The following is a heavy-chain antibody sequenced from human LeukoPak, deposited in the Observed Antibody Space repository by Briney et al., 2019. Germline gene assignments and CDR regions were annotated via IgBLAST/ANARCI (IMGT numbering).Heavy chain of an antibody. CDR1: GFTFSSYS. J-gene: IGHJ4*02. V-gene: IGHV3-48*04. Sequence: GGSLRLSCAASGFTFSSYSMNWVRQAPGKGLEWVSYISSSSTIYYADSVQGRFTISRDNAKNSLHLQMNSLRAEDTAVYYCARGAPYYYDSSGYSLSDYWGQGTLVTVSS. CDR3: ARGAPYYYDSSGYSLSDY. CDR2: ISSSSTI. D-gene: IGHD3-22*01.